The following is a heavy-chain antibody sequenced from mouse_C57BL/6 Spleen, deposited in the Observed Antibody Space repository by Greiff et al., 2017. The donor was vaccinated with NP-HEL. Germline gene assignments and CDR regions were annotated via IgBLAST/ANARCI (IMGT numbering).Heavy chain of an antibody. CDR1: GFTFSSYA. V-gene: IGHV5-9-1*02. D-gene: IGHD1-1*01. J-gene: IGHJ4*01. CDR3: TGEGNYYGSSYYAMDD. CDR2: ISSGGDYI. Sequence: EVMLVESGEGLVKPGGSLKLSCAASGFTFSSYAMSWVRQTPEKRLEWVAYISSGGDYIYYADTVKGRFTISRDNARNTLYLQMSSLKSEDTAMYYCTGEGNYYGSSYYAMDDWGQGTSVTVSS.